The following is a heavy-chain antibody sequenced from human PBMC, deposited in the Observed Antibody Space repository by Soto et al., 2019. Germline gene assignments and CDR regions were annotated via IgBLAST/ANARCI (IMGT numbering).Heavy chain of an antibody. J-gene: IGHJ6*03. CDR2: IGYDGSNK. D-gene: IGHD2-15*01. CDR1: GFTFSSYG. V-gene: IGHV3-33*01. Sequence: QVQLVESGGGVVQPGRSLRLPCAASGFTFSSYGINWARQAPGKGLEWVAVIGYDGSNKYYADSVKGRFTISRDNSKNKLYLQLNRLRAEDMAVYYCARDEEEYCSGGSCYYPFGYYRDVCGKGTTVTFSS. CDR3: ARDEEEYCSGGSCYYPFGYYRDV.